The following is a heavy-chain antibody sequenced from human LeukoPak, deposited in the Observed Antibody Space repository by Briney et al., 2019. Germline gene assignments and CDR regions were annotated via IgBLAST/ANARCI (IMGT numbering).Heavy chain of an antibody. CDR1: GYTFTSYG. V-gene: IGHV1-69*13. Sequence: SVKVSCKASGYTFTSYGISWVRQAPGQGLEWMGGIIPIFGTANYAQKFQGRVTITADESTSTAYMELSSLRSEDTAVYYCARDGAVTIFGVAPNWFDPWGQGTLVTVSS. CDR2: IIPIFGTA. J-gene: IGHJ5*02. D-gene: IGHD3-3*01. CDR3: ARDGAVTIFGVAPNWFDP.